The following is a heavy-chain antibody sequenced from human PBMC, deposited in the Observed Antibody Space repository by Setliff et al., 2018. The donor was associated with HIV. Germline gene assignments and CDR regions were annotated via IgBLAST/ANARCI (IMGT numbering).Heavy chain of an antibody. CDR3: ARRIDDSGSFPDKNWFDT. D-gene: IGHD3-10*01. Sequence: PSETLSLTCTVSGGSINNYCWNWIRQPPGRGLEWIGFIFASGTTKYNPSLQSRVTMSIETSKNQFSLKLTSVTAADTAVYYCARRIDDSGSFPDKNWFDTWGQGSLVTVSS. CDR2: IFASGTT. V-gene: IGHV4-4*09. J-gene: IGHJ5*02. CDR1: GGSINNYC.